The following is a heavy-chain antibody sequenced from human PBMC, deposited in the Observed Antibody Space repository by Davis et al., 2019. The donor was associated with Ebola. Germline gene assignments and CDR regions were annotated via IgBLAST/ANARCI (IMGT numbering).Heavy chain of an antibody. CDR2: IYYSGST. D-gene: IGHD3-22*01. CDR1: GGSIRSYY. CDR3: AREPMYYYDSSGYYYSDAFDI. J-gene: IGHJ3*02. Sequence: SETLSLTCTVSGGSIRSYYWSWIRQPPGKGLEWIGYIYYSGSTNYTPSLKSPVTISVDTSKNQFSLKLSSVTAADTAVYYCAREPMYYYDSSGYYYSDAFDIWGQGTMVTVSS. V-gene: IGHV4-59*01.